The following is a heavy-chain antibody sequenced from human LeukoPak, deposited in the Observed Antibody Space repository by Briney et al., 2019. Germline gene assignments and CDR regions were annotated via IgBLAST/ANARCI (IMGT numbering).Heavy chain of an antibody. CDR3: ARERSGWLFDY. CDR2: INNDGSST. CDR1: GFTFSHYW. Sequence: GGTLRLSCAASGFTFSHYWMHWVRQVPGKGLVWVSHINNDGSSTTYADSVKGRFTISRDNAKNTLYLQMNSLRAEDTAVYYCARERSGWLFDYWGQGTLVTVSS. D-gene: IGHD6-19*01. V-gene: IGHV3-74*01. J-gene: IGHJ4*02.